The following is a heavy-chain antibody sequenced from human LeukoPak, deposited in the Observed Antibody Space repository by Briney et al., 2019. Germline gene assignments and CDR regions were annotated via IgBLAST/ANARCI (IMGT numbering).Heavy chain of an antibody. CDR2: ISGSGGST. V-gene: IGHV3-23*01. Sequence: QPGGSLRLSCAASGFTFSSYGMSWVRQAPGEGLEWVSAISGSGGSTYYADSVKGRFTISRDNSKNTLYLQMNSLRAEDAAVYFCAKAPVTSCRGAYCYPFDSWGQGTLVTVSS. CDR1: GFTFSSYG. D-gene: IGHD2-21*01. J-gene: IGHJ4*02. CDR3: AKAPVTSCRGAYCYPFDS.